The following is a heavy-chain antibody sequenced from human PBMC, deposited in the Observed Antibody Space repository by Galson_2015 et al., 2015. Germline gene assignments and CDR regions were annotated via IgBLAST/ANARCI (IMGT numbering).Heavy chain of an antibody. CDR2: IYPGDSDT. D-gene: IGHD4-17*01. CDR3: AKCIVGTVTIDY. J-gene: IGHJ4*02. CDR1: GYNFPSYW. Sequence: QSGAEVKKPGESLKISCTGSGYNFPSYWIGWVRQMPGKGLEWMGIIYPGDSDTRYSPTFQGQVTISADKSINTAYLRWSSLRAEDTAVYYCAKCIVGTVTIDYWGQGTLVTVSS. V-gene: IGHV5-51*01.